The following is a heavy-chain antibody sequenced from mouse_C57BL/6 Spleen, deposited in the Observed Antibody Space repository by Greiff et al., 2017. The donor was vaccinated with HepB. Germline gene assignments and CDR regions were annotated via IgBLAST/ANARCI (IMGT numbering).Heavy chain of an antibody. J-gene: IGHJ3*01. CDR3: ARDLLCVLAC. Sequence: QVQLQQPGTELVKPGASVKLSCKASGYTFTSYWMHWVKQRPGQGLEWIGNINPSYGGTNYNEKFKSKATLTVDKSSSTAYMQLSRLTSEDSAVYCCARDLLCVLACWGQGTLVTVAA. D-gene: IGHD6-1*01. CDR1: GYTFTSYW. CDR2: INPSYGGT. V-gene: IGHV1-53*01.